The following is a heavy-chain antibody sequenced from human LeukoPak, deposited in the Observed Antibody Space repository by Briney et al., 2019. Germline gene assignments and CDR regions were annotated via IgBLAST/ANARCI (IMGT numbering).Heavy chain of an antibody. CDR2: ISSSSTYI. D-gene: IGHD2-15*01. CDR1: EFTFSDYS. J-gene: IGHJ4*02. CDR3: ARGKSGYCSGGSCRHYFDY. Sequence: GGSLRLSCAAFEFTFSDYSMNWVRQAPGKGLEWVASISSSSTYIYYADSVEGRFTISRDNAKNSLYLQMDSLRAEDTAVYYCARGKSGYCSGGSCRHYFDYWGQGTLVTVSS. V-gene: IGHV3-21*04.